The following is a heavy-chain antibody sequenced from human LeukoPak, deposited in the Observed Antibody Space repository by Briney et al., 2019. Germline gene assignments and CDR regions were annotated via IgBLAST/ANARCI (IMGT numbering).Heavy chain of an antibody. CDR3: ARGRSRERAYGMDV. Sequence: LPGGSLRLSCAASGFTFNSYEMHTVRQAPAKGLEWVAAISYDGSNKYYAEFVKGRFTFSRDNSKNTVHLQMNSLRAEDTAVYYGARGRSRERAYGMDVWGPGTTVTVSS. J-gene: IGHJ6*02. D-gene: IGHD6-6*01. CDR2: ISYDGSNK. V-gene: IGHV3-30-3*01. CDR1: GFTFNSYE.